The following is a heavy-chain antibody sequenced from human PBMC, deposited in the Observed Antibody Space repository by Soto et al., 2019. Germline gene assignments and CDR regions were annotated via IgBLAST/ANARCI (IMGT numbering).Heavy chain of an antibody. CDR3: AREEYYDSSGYYLFDY. J-gene: IGHJ4*02. Sequence: SETLSLTCAVSGGSISSSNWWSWVRQPPGKGLEWIGEIYHSGSTNYNPSLKGRVTISVDKSKNQFSLKLSSVTAADTAVYYCAREEYYDSSGYYLFDYWGQGTLVTVS. CDR2: IYHSGST. V-gene: IGHV4-4*02. D-gene: IGHD3-22*01. CDR1: GGSISSSNW.